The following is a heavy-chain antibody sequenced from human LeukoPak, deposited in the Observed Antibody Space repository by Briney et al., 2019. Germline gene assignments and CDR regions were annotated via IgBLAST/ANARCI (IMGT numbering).Heavy chain of an antibody. V-gene: IGHV3-23*01. Sequence: PGRSLRLSCAASGFTFSTYAMSWVSQAPGKGMEWVSAISGNGGSTYYADSVKGRFTISRDNSKNTLYLQMNSLRAEGTAVYYCASEGLPAAISSWFDPWGEGTLVTVSS. J-gene: IGHJ5*02. CDR2: ISGNGGST. CDR3: ASEGLPAAISSWFDP. CDR1: GFTFSTYA. D-gene: IGHD2-2*01.